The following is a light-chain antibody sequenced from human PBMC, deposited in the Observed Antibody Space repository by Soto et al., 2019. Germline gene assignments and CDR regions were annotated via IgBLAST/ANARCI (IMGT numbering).Light chain of an antibody. V-gene: IGKV3-11*01. CDR3: QQRSNWPRT. CDR2: DVS. J-gene: IGKJ1*01. Sequence: IVLTQSPATLSLSQGKRATLXXRASQNISSYLIWYQQKPGQAPRXFIYDVSNRATGIPARFSGSGSGTDFTLTISSLEPEDFAVYYCQQRSNWPRTFGQGAKVDIK. CDR1: QNISSY.